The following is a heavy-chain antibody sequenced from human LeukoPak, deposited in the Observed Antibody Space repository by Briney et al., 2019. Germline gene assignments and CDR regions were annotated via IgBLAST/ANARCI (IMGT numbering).Heavy chain of an antibody. CDR2: ISGSAGST. D-gene: IGHD3-10*01. CDR1: GFTFSSYA. Sequence: PGGSLRLSCAASGFTFSSYAMSWVRQAPGKGLEWVSAISGSAGSTYYADSVRGRFTISRDNAKNSLYLQMNSLRADDTAVYYCARFAAGGSYYYYMDVWGKGTTVTVSS. J-gene: IGHJ6*03. V-gene: IGHV3-23*01. CDR3: ARFAAGGSYYYYMDV.